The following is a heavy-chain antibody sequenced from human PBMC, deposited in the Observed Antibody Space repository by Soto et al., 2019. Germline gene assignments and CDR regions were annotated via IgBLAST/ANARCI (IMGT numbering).Heavy chain of an antibody. CDR1: GFTFSSYA. CDR2: ISGSGGST. J-gene: IGHJ3*02. V-gene: IGHV3-23*01. D-gene: IGHD1-26*01. Sequence: GGSLRLSCAASGFTFSSYAMRWVLQAPGKGLEWVSAISGSGGSTYYADSGKGRFTSSRDNSKNTLYLQMNSMRAEDTALYYCAIEKVGANSVHVFAIRGQGTMVTVSS. CDR3: AIEKVGANSVHVFAI.